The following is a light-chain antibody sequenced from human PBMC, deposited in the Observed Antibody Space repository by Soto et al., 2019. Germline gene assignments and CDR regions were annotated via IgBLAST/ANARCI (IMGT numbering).Light chain of an antibody. J-gene: IGKJ1*01. CDR3: QQYNSYST. CDR1: QRIGTF. CDR2: KAS. Sequence: DIQVTQSPSSLSASVGDSVTITCRTSQRIGTFLNWYQQRQGRAPNLLIYKASTLESGVPSRFSGSGSGTEFTLTISSLQPDDFATYYCQQYNSYSTFGQGTKVDIK. V-gene: IGKV1-5*03.